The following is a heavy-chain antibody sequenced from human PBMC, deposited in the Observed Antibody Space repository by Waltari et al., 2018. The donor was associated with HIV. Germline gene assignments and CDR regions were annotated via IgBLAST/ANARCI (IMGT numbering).Heavy chain of an antibody. CDR1: GASISSYY. CDR2: NYYSGST. CDR3: ARVWFGKLSSEGGFDY. J-gene: IGHJ4*02. V-gene: IGHV4-59*01. Sequence: QVQLQESGPGLVKPSETLSLTCTVSGASISSYYWSWIRQPQGKGLGWTGYNYYSGSTNDNPSLKSRVTITVDTSKNQVSLKLSSVTAADTAVYYCARVWFGKLSSEGGFDYWGQGTLVTVSS. D-gene: IGHD3-10*01.